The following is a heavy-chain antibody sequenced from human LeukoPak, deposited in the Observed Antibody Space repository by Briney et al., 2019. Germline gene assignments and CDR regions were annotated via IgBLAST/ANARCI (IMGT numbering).Heavy chain of an antibody. D-gene: IGHD5-18*01. CDR3: ARDQGDTILDAFDI. V-gene: IGHV4-4*07. CDR2: IYTSGST. Sequence: SETLSLTCTVSGGSISSYYWSWIRQPAGEGLEWIGRIYTSGSTNYNPSLKSRVTMSVDTSKNQFSLKLSSVTAADTAVYYCARDQGDTILDAFDIWGQGTMVTVSS. CDR1: GGSISSYY. J-gene: IGHJ3*02.